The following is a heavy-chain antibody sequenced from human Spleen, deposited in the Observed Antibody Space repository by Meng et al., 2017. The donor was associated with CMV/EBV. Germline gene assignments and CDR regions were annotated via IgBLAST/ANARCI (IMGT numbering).Heavy chain of an antibody. Sequence: SETLSLTCAVYGGSFRGYYWGWIRQPPGKGLEWIGEINDAGVTKYNPSLKSRVTMSVDTSKNQFSLKLSSVSAADTATYYCAKRGPMVVIQRLQNRPVWFDPWGQGTLVTVSS. CDR2: INDAGVT. D-gene: IGHD4-23*01. V-gene: IGHV4-34*01. J-gene: IGHJ5*02. CDR3: AKRGPMVVIQRLQNRPVWFDP. CDR1: GGSFRGYY.